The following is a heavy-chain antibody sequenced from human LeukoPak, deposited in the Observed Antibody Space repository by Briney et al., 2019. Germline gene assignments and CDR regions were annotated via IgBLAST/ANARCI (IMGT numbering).Heavy chain of an antibody. Sequence: GGSLRLSCAASGFTFSSYAMSWVRQAPGKGLEWVAGISDSGGRTDYADSVKGRFTISRDNPKNTLSLQMNSLRTEDTAVYFCAKRGVVIRGFLVGFHKEAYYYDSWGQGALVTVPS. J-gene: IGHJ4*02. D-gene: IGHD3-10*01. CDR2: ISDSGGRT. V-gene: IGHV3-23*01. CDR1: GFTFSSYA. CDR3: AKRGVVIRGFLVGFHKEAYYYDS.